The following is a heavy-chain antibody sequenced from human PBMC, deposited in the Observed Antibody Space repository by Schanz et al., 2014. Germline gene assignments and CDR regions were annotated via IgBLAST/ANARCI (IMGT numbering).Heavy chain of an antibody. D-gene: IGHD2-2*01. J-gene: IGHJ4*02. CDR3: ARGGFCDSTSFDS. V-gene: IGHV1-46*03. CDR2: INPSSGTT. CDR1: GYTFTSYG. Sequence: QGQLVQSGAEVKKPGASVKVSCKASGYTFTSYGITWVRQAPGQGLEWMGKINPSSGTTRIAQNFQGRLTVTRDTSTSTVNMELSRLRSEDTAVYYCARGGFCDSTSFDSWGQGTLVTVSS.